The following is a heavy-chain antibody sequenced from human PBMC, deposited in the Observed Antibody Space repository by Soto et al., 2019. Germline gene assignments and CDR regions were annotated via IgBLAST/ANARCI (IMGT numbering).Heavy chain of an antibody. Sequence: EVQLLECGGGLVQPGGSLRLSCAASGFTFSSYAMRWVRQAPGKGLEWVSAISGSGGSTYYADSVKGRFTISRDNSKNTLYLQMNSLRAEDTAVYYCAKASILRYFDWLLGYWGQGTLVTVSS. CDR1: GFTFSSYA. V-gene: IGHV3-23*01. J-gene: IGHJ4*02. D-gene: IGHD3-9*01. CDR3: AKASILRYFDWLLGY. CDR2: ISGSGGST.